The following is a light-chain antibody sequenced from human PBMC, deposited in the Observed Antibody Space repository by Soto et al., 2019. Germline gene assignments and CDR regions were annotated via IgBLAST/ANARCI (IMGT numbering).Light chain of an antibody. CDR3: QQYNSYSLT. CDR1: HTISSSY. V-gene: IGKV3-20*01. CDR2: GIS. Sequence: EIVLTQSPGTLSLSPGERATLSCRASHTISSSYLAWYQQKPGQAPRLLMYGISRRATGIPDRFSGSGSGTDFTLTITRLEPEYFATYYCQQYNSYSLTFGGGTKVEIK. J-gene: IGKJ4*01.